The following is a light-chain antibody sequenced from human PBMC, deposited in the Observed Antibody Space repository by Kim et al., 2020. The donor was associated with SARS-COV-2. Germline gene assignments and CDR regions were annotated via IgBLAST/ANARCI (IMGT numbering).Light chain of an antibody. CDR1: QDISSQ. Sequence: ASTGDRVTITCRASQDISSQLAWYQQKPGKAPKLLIYSASTLQTGVPSRFSGSGSGTDFTLTITYLQSEDFATYYCEQYHRYPPAFGGGTKVDIK. CDR3: EQYHRYPPA. J-gene: IGKJ4*01. CDR2: SAS. V-gene: IGKV1-8*01.